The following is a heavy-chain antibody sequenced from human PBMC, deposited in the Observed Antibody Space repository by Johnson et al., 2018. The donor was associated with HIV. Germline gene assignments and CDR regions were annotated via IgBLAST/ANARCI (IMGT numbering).Heavy chain of an antibody. D-gene: IGHD3-22*01. CDR2: ISSSGKST. CDR1: GFTFSDYY. J-gene: IGHJ3*02. CDR3: ARPRVSSGRHGAFDI. Sequence: QMQLVESGGGLVKPGGSLRLSCAASGFTFSDYYMSWIRQAPGKGLEWVSYISSSGKSTNYADSVKGRFTISRDNAKNSLFLQMNSLRAEDTAVYYCARPRVSSGRHGAFDIWGQGTMVTVSS. V-gene: IGHV3-11*04.